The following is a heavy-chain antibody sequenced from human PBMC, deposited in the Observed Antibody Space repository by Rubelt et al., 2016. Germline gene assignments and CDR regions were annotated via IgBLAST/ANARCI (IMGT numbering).Heavy chain of an antibody. J-gene: IGHJ4*02. Sequence: QVQLVQSGAEVKKPGASVKVSCKASGYTFTSYGISWVRQAPGQGLEWMGWISAYHGNTNYAQKLQGIVTMTTDTSTSTAYMELRSLRSDGTAVYYCARDLPPFRRYNWNFPLDYWGQGTLVTVSS. CDR3: ARDLPPFRRYNWNFPLDY. CDR1: GYTFTSYG. D-gene: IGHD1-7*01. CDR2: ISAYHGNT. V-gene: IGHV1-18*01.